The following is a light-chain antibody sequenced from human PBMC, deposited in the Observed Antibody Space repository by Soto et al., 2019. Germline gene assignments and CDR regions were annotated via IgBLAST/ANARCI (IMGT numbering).Light chain of an antibody. CDR2: DAS. J-gene: IGKJ1*01. CDR1: QSISSW. V-gene: IGKV1-5*01. Sequence: DIQMTQSPSTLSASVGDRVTITCRASQSISSWLAWYHQKPGKAPKLLIYDASSLESGVPSRFSGSGSGTEFTLTISSLQPDDFATYYCQQYNSYPGTFGQGTKV. CDR3: QQYNSYPGT.